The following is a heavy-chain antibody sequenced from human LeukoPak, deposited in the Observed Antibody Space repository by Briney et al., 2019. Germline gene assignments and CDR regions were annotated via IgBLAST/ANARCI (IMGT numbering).Heavy chain of an antibody. V-gene: IGHV3-13*04. CDR2: IGTAGDT. D-gene: IGHD3-22*01. Sequence: PGGSLRLSCAASGFTFSSYDMHWVRQATGKGLEWVSAIGTAGDTYYPGSVKGRFTISRENAKNSLYLQMNSLRAEDTAVYYCARVRDSSGYYSEYYFDYWGQGTLVTVSS. J-gene: IGHJ4*02. CDR1: GFTFSSYD. CDR3: ARVRDSSGYYSEYYFDY.